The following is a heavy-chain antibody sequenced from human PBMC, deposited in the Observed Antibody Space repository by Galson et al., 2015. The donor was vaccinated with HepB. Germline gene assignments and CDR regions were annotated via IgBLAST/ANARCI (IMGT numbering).Heavy chain of an antibody. Sequence: SLRLSCAASGFTFSSYAMHWVRQAPGKGLEYVSAISSNGGSTYYADSVKGRFTISRDNSKNTLYLQMSSLRAEDTAVYYCVKDLKYSGYDRFTLGYFDLWGRGTLVTVSS. V-gene: IGHV3-64D*06. CDR3: VKDLKYSGYDRFTLGYFDL. CDR1: GFTFSSYA. CDR2: ISSNGGST. J-gene: IGHJ2*01. D-gene: IGHD5-12*01.